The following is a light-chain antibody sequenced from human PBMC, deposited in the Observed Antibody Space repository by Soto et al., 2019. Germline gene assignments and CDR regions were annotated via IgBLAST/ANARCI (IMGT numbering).Light chain of an antibody. CDR2: DDS. CDR3: QVWDSSSDHVV. J-gene: IGLJ2*01. V-gene: IGLV3-21*02. Sequence: SYELTRPPSVSVAPGQTARITCGGNNIGSKSLHWDQQKPGQAPVLVVYDDSDRPSGIPGRFSGSNSGNTATLTISRVEAGDEADYYCQVWDSSSDHVVFGGGTKLTVL. CDR1: NIGSKS.